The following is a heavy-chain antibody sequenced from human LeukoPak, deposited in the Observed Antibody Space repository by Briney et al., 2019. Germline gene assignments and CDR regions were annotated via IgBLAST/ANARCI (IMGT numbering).Heavy chain of an antibody. V-gene: IGHV3-23*01. Sequence: GESLKISCKGSGYSFTSYWIGWVRQAPGKGLEWVSAITESGGGTYNADSVKGRFTISRDNSKKTLFLQMNSLRAEDTAIYYCAKGSAAGRPYYFDYWGQGTLVTVSS. CDR2: ITESGGGT. D-gene: IGHD6-25*01. J-gene: IGHJ4*02. CDR3: AKGSAAGRPYYFDY. CDR1: GYSFTSYW.